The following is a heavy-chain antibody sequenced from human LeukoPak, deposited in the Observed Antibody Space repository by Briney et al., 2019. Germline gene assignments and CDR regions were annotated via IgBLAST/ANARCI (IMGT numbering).Heavy chain of an antibody. CDR1: GYTFTTYV. Sequence: ASVKVSCKTSGYTFTTYVISWVRQAPGQGLEWMGWISVNNGNTNYAQNLQGRVTMTTDTSTSTAYMELTSLRSDDTAVYYCARGSQSTYWFDPWGQGTLVTVSS. J-gene: IGHJ5*02. CDR2: ISVNNGNT. V-gene: IGHV1-18*01. CDR3: ARGSQSTYWFDP.